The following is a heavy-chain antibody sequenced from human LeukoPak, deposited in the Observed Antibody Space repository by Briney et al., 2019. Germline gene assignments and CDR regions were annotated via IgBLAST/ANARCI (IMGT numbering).Heavy chain of an antibody. J-gene: IGHJ4*02. V-gene: IGHV4-30-2*01. CDR2: IYHSGST. Sequence: SETLSLTCAVSGGSISSGGYSWSWIRQPPGKGLEWVGYIYHSGSTYYNPSLKSRVTISVDRSKNQFSLKLSSVTAADTAVYYCARGSPLDYDFWSGYPTLDYWGQGTLVTVSS. CDR3: ARGSPLDYDFWSGYPTLDY. D-gene: IGHD3-3*01. CDR1: GGSISSGGYS.